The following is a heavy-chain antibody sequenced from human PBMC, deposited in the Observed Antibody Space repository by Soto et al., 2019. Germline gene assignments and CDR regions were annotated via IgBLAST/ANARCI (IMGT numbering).Heavy chain of an antibody. CDR3: ARSGYSYGPNPLLY. V-gene: IGHV4-31*03. CDR2: IYYSGST. D-gene: IGHD5-18*01. CDR1: GGSISSGGYY. Sequence: QVQLQESGPGLVKPSQTLSLTCTVSGGSISSGGYYWSWIRQHPGKGLEWIGYIYYSGSTYYNPSLKSRVTITVDPSKNQCSLKLSSVTAADTAVYYCARSGYSYGPNPLLYWGQGTLVTVSS. J-gene: IGHJ4*02.